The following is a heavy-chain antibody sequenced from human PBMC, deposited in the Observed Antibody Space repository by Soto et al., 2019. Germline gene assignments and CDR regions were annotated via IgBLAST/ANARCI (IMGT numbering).Heavy chain of an antibody. CDR1: GFTFSDYY. CDR2: ISSSGSTI. V-gene: IGHV3-11*01. J-gene: IGHJ4*02. Sequence: GGSLRLSCAASGFTFSDYYMSWIRQAPGKGLEWVSYISSSGSTIYYADSVKGRFTISRDNAKNSLYLQMNSLRAEDTAVYYCARDPDSSGWYRYFDYWGQGTLVTVSS. CDR3: ARDPDSSGWYRYFDY. D-gene: IGHD6-19*01.